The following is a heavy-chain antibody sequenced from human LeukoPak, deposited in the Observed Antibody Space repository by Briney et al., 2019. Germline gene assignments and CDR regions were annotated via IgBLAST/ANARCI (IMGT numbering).Heavy chain of an antibody. V-gene: IGHV3-23*01. J-gene: IGHJ6*02. D-gene: IGHD2-15*01. Sequence: GSLRLSCAASGFTFSSHAMSWVRQAPGKGLEWVSAISGSGGSTYYTDSVKGRFTISRDNSKNTLYVQMNSLRADDTAVYYCPRSCGTCSSVSHYYYGMDVWGQGTTVTVSS. CDR1: GFTFSSHA. CDR3: PRSCGTCSSVSHYYYGMDV. CDR2: ISGSGGST.